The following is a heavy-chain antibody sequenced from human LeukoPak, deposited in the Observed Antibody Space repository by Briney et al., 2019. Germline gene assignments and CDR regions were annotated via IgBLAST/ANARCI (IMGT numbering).Heavy chain of an antibody. J-gene: IGHJ3*02. V-gene: IGHV1-69*13. D-gene: IGHD2-21*02. Sequence: GASVKVSCKASGGTFSSYAISWVRQAPGQGLEWMGGIIPIFGTANYAQKFQGRVTITADESTSTAYMEPSSLRSEDTAVYYCAGPFAVTLDDAFDIWGQGTMVTVSS. CDR1: GGTFSSYA. CDR2: IIPIFGTA. CDR3: AGPFAVTLDDAFDI.